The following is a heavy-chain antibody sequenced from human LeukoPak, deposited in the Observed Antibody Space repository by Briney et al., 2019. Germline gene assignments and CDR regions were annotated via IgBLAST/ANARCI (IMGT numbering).Heavy chain of an antibody. Sequence: GGPLRLSCSASGFTFNTYAMHWVRQAPGKGLEYLSAISSNGGYTYYADSVKGRFTISRDNSKNTLYLQMSSLRADDTAVYYCVKFGGMDYWGQGTLVTVSS. J-gene: IGHJ4*02. CDR3: VKFGGMDY. D-gene: IGHD3-10*01. V-gene: IGHV3-64D*06. CDR2: ISSNGGYT. CDR1: GFTFNTYA.